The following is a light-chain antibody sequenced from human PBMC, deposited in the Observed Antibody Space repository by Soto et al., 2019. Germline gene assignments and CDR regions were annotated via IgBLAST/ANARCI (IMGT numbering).Light chain of an antibody. CDR3: QQYNKGPPT. J-gene: IGKJ3*01. V-gene: IGKV3-15*01. Sequence: EIVMTQSPATLSVSPGERATLSCRASQSVSSNLAWYQQKPGQAPRLLIYGASTRATGIPARFSGSGSGTEFTLTISTRQSEDFAVYYCQQYNKGPPTFAPGTKVDIK. CDR2: GAS. CDR1: QSVSSN.